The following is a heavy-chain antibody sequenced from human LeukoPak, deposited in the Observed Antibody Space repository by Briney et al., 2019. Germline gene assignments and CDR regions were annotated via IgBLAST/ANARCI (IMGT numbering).Heavy chain of an antibody. Sequence: GGSLRLSCAASGFTFSSYAMTWVRQAPGKGLEWVSTISGSGHSTYFADSVKGRFTISRDDPRNTVWLQMNSLRAEDTALYYCAKDWTPHNRVYDCLDAWGQGTQVTVSS. CDR1: GFTFSSYA. CDR3: AKDWTPHNRVYDCLDA. CDR2: ISGSGHST. J-gene: IGHJ5*02. D-gene: IGHD3-16*01. V-gene: IGHV3-23*01.